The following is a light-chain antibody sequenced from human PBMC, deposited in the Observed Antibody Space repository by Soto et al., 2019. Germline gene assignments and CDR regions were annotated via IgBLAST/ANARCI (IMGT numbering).Light chain of an antibody. CDR3: QQSYSTPPST. CDR2: AAS. CDR1: QSISSY. J-gene: IGKJ5*01. V-gene: IGKV1-39*01. Sequence: DIKMTQSPSSLSASVGDRVTITCRASQSISSYLNWYQQKPGKAPKLLIYAASSLQSGVPSRFSGSGSGTDFTLNISSLQPEDFATYYCQQSYSTPPSTFGQGTRLEIK.